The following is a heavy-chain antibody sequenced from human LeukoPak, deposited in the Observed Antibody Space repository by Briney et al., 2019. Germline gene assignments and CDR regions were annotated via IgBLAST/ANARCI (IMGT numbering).Heavy chain of an antibody. CDR3: ARGGDTAMVTRSYYFDY. J-gene: IGHJ4*02. CDR2: INSDGST. V-gene: IGHV3-53*01. Sequence: PGGSLRLSCAASGSTVSSNYMNWVRQAPGKGLEWVSLINSDGSTNYADSVKGRFTISRDNSKNTLYLQMNSLRAEDTAVYYCARGGDTAMVTRSYYFDYWGQGTLVTVSS. D-gene: IGHD5-18*01. CDR1: GSTVSSNY.